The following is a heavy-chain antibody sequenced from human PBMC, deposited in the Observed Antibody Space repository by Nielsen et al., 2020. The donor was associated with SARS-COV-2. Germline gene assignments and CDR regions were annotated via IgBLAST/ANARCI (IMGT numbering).Heavy chain of an antibody. D-gene: IGHD3-10*01. CDR3: ARVEEGVQWFGEIYH. J-gene: IGHJ5*02. Sequence: GESLKISCAASGFTFSSLWMSWVRQVPGKGLEWVADIKPDGSEKFYVDSVKGRFTISRDNAKNSMSLQMNSLRVEDTAVYYCARVEEGVQWFGEIYHWGQGTLVTVSS. CDR1: GFTFSSLW. CDR2: IKPDGSEK. V-gene: IGHV3-7*01.